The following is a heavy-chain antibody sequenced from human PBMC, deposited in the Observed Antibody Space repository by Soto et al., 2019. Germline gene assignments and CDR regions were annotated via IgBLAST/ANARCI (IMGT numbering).Heavy chain of an antibody. CDR2: IIPILGIA. J-gene: IGHJ3*02. CDR3: ARCRRGGSCYYAFDI. CDR1: GGTFSSYT. Sequence: QVQLVQSGAEVQKPGSSVKVSCKASGGTFSSYTISWVRQAPGQGLEWMGRIIPILGIANYAQKFQGRVTITADKSTSTAYMELSSLRSEDTAVYYCARCRRGGSCYYAFDIWGQGTMVTVSS. D-gene: IGHD2-15*01. V-gene: IGHV1-69*02.